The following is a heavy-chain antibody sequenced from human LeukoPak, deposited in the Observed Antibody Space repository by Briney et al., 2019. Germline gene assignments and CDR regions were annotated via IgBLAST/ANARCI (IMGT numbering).Heavy chain of an antibody. CDR1: GYTFTSYG. Sequence: ASVKVSCKASGYTFTSYGISWVRQAPGQGLEWMGWISAYNGNTNYAQKLQGRVTMTTDTSTSTAYMELRSLRSDDTAVYYCARDGYYDSSGYYLSWFDPWGQGTLVTVSS. CDR2: ISAYNGNT. J-gene: IGHJ5*02. D-gene: IGHD3-22*01. CDR3: ARDGYYDSSGYYLSWFDP. V-gene: IGHV1-18*01.